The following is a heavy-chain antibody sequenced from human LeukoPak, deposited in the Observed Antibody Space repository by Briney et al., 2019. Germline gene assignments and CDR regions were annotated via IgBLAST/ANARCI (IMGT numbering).Heavy chain of an antibody. J-gene: IGHJ4*02. CDR1: GFTFSSYA. CDR3: ARDPSRYYYDSSGYYSPKSFDY. CDR2: ISYGGSNK. V-gene: IGHV3-30-3*01. D-gene: IGHD3-22*01. Sequence: GGSLRLSCAASGFTFSSYAMHWVRQAPGKGLEWVAVISYGGSNKYYADSVKGRFTISRDNSKNTLYLQMNSLRAEDTAVYYCARDPSRYYYDSSGYYSPKSFDYWGQGTLVTVSS.